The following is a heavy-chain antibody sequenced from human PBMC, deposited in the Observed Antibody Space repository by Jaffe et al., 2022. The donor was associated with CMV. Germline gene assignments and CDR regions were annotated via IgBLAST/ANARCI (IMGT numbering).Heavy chain of an antibody. V-gene: IGHV3-23*04. CDR2: ISGSGDST. CDR3: AARRGGAVGPSDY. D-gene: IGHD1-26*01. Sequence: DVQLVESGGDLVQPGGSLRLSCEASGFTLSSSAMSWVRQAPGKGLEWVSAISGSGDSTYNADSVKGRFTISRDDSKNTLYLQMNSLRAEDTAVYFCAARRGGAVGPSDYWGQGTLVTVSS. J-gene: IGHJ4*02. CDR1: GFTLSSSA.